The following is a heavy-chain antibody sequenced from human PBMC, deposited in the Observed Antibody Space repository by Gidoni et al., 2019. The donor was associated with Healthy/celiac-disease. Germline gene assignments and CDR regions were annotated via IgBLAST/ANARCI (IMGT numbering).Heavy chain of an antibody. D-gene: IGHD1-26*01. V-gene: IGHV3-49*03. CDR2: IRSKAYGGTT. CDR1: GFTFGDYA. Sequence: EVQLVESGGGLVQPGRSLRLSCTASGFTFGDYAMSWFRQAPGKGLEWVGFIRSKAYGGTTESAASVKGRFTISRDDSKSIAYLQMNSLKTEDTAVYYCTTIYSGSYLLWGQGTLVTVSS. CDR3: TTIYSGSYLL. J-gene: IGHJ4*02.